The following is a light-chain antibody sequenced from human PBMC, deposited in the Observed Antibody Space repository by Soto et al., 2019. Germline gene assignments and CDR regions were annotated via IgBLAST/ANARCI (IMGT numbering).Light chain of an antibody. CDR3: SAYTSRSTLV. Sequence: QSALTQPASVSGSPGQPITISCSGTSRDIGAYNLVSWYQQPPGKAPKLLIYEVRNRPSGISYRFSGSKSGTTASLTISSLLPEDEADYYCSAYTSRSTLVFGGGTKVTVL. J-gene: IGLJ2*01. CDR2: EVR. V-gene: IGLV2-14*01. CDR1: SRDIGAYNL.